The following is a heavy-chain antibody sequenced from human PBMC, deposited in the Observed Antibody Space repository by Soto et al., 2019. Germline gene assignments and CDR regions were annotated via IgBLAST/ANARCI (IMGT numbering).Heavy chain of an antibody. CDR2: ITWNSRVL. CDR3: AKGRYDFWSPYYFDY. V-gene: IGHV3-9*01. D-gene: IGHD3-3*01. Sequence: SLKLSCLGAGWNFDDFAMHWVRQAPGKGLEWVSGITWNSRVLAYADSVKGRFTISRDNARNSLYLQMDSLRDEDTALYYCAKGRYDFWSPYYFDYWGQGNLVTVSS. J-gene: IGHJ4*02. CDR1: GWNFDDFA.